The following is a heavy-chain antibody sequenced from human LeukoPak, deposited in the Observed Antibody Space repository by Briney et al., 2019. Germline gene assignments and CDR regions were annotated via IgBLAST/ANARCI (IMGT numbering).Heavy chain of an antibody. CDR3: ASDEDSSSWYGY. J-gene: IGHJ4*02. CDR2: IYHSGST. V-gene: IGHV4-38-2*01. D-gene: IGHD6-13*01. Sequence: SETLSLGCAVSGYSIISGYDWAWIRQPPGKGRGWSGSIYHSGSTYDNPYLKSRVTISLDTSKNQFSLKLSSVTAADTAVYYCASDEDSSSWYGYWGQGIMVTVS. CDR1: GYSIISGYD.